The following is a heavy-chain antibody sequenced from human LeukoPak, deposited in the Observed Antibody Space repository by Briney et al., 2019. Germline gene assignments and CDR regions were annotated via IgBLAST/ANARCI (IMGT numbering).Heavy chain of an antibody. Sequence: PGGSLRLSCAASGFTFSSYAMSWVRQAPGKGREGGSAISGSGGSTYYADSVKGRFTISRDNSKNTLYLQMNSLRAEDTAVYYCAKDRVIVGATIFDYWGQGTLVTVSS. CDR1: GFTFSSYA. V-gene: IGHV3-23*01. CDR3: AKDRVIVGATIFDY. CDR2: ISGSGGST. J-gene: IGHJ4*02. D-gene: IGHD1-26*01.